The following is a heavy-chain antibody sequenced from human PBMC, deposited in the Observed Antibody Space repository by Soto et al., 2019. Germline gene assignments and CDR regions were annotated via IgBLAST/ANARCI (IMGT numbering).Heavy chain of an antibody. CDR3: ARDREYCSGDNCYETGSAY. Sequence: EVRLVESGGGLVQPGGSLRLSCVASGFSFSSYTMNWFRQAPGKGLEWVSDISRTGSTISYADSVRGRFTTSRDNAKTSLYLQMNSLRAEDTAVYYCARDREYCSGDNCYETGSAYWGQGALVTVSS. CDR2: ISRTGSTI. CDR1: GFSFSSYT. D-gene: IGHD2-15*01. V-gene: IGHV3-48*01. J-gene: IGHJ4*02.